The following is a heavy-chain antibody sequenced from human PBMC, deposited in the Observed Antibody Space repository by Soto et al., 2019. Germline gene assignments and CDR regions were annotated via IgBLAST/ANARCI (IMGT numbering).Heavy chain of an antibody. D-gene: IGHD3-22*01. CDR2: IYYSGST. Sequence: SETLSLTCTVSGGSVSSGSYYWSWIRQPPGKGLEWIGYIYYSGSTNYNPSLKSRVTISVDTSKNQFSLKLSSVTAADTAVYYCARDVADYYDSSGYYTYYGMDVWGQGTTVTVSS. CDR3: ARDVADYYDSSGYYTYYGMDV. J-gene: IGHJ6*02. CDR1: GGSVSSGSYY. V-gene: IGHV4-61*01.